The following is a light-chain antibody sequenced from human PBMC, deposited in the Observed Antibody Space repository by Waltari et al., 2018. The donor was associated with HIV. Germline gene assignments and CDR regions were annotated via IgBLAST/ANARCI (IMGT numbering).Light chain of an antibody. V-gene: IGKV2-28*01. Sequence: EIVGTQSPLSLPVTPGESASISCRSSRSLCHSDGYSNWHWYLQKPEQSAPLLIYFGSNRAYGVPYRFSGSVSGTSCTLKSSRVWAEDVGVDFWRQTLQVPRTVGGGTKWEIK. CDR3: RQTLQVPRT. J-gene: IGKJ4*01. CDR2: FGS. CDR1: RSLCHSDGYSN.